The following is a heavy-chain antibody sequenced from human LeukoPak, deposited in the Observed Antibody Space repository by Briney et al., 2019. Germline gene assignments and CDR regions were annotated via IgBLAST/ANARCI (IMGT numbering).Heavy chain of an antibody. D-gene: IGHD2-15*01. CDR2: INHSGST. J-gene: IGHJ2*01. CDR1: GGPFSGYY. Sequence: KPSETLSLTCAVCGGPFSGYYWSWIRQPPGKGLEWIGEINHSGSTNYNPSFKSRVTISVVTSKNQFSLKLSSVTAADTAVYYCARRRVVVVAATVPSLKRYWYFDLWGRGTLVTVSS. CDR3: ARRRVVVVAATVPSLKRYWYFDL. V-gene: IGHV4-34*01.